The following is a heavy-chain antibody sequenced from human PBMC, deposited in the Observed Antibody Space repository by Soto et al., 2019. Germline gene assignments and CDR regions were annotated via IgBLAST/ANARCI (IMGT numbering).Heavy chain of an antibody. J-gene: IGHJ2*01. CDR3: VRDPSHGNEWARYVDL. V-gene: IGHV3-48*01. D-gene: IGHD1-1*01. CDR1: GFSLYNYA. Sequence: EVQLVESGGGLVQPGGSLRLSCAASGFSLYNYAMDWVRQAPGQGLEWVSYISLSSANIHYADSVRGRFTVSRDNAKNSIYLQMNSMRADDTSVYYCVRDPSHGNEWARYVDLWGRGTLVTVAS. CDR2: ISLSSANI.